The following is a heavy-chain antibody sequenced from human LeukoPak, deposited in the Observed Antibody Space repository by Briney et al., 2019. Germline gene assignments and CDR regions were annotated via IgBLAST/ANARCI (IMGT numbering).Heavy chain of an antibody. CDR1: GGSISSSNW. J-gene: IGHJ3*02. Sequence: SETLSLTCAVSGGSISSSNWWSWVRQPPGKGLEWIGEIYHSGSTNYNPSLKSRVTISVDKSKNQFSLKLSSVTAADTAVYYCARDGIYCGGDCYQDAFDIWGQGTMVTVSS. V-gene: IGHV4-4*02. CDR2: IYHSGST. CDR3: ARDGIYCGGDCYQDAFDI. D-gene: IGHD2-21*02.